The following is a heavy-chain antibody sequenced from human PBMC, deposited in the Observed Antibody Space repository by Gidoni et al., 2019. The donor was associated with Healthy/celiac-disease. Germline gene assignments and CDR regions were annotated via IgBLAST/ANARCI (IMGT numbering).Heavy chain of an antibody. D-gene: IGHD5-18*01. V-gene: IGHV1-69*01. CDR3: ARESMRSSYGYFDY. J-gene: IGHJ4*02. Sequence: QVQRVQSGAEVKHPGSSVMVSFKASGGTFSRYAISWVRQASGQGLEWMGGIIPICGTANYAKKYEGRVTITADESTSTAYMELSSLRSEDTAVYYCARESMRSSYGYFDYWGQGTLVTVSS. CDR1: GGTFSRYA. CDR2: IIPICGTA.